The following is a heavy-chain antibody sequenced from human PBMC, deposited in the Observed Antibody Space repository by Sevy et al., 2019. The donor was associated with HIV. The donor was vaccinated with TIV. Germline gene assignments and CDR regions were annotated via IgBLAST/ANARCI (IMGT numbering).Heavy chain of an antibody. V-gene: IGHV3-11*04. Sequence: GGSLRLSCAASGFIFSDFYMSWVRQAPGKGLEWISYISSRGTTIYYADSVKGRFTISRDNAKNSLYLQMNSLRAEDTAVYYCARDLPPSATTVAHFDYWGQGTLVTVSS. CDR3: ARDLPPSATTVAHFDY. CDR1: GFIFSDFY. CDR2: ISSRGTTI. J-gene: IGHJ4*02. D-gene: IGHD4-17*01.